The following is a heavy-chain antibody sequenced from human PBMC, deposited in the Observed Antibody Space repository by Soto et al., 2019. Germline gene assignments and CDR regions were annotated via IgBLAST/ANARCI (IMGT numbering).Heavy chain of an antibody. J-gene: IGHJ4*02. V-gene: IGHV3-23*01. D-gene: IGHD6-19*01. Sequence: GGSLRLSCVASGFTFSSYAMSWVRQAPGKGLEWVSGISVGGTGAYYADSVKGRFTISRDNSKSTLFLQMNSLRAEDTAVYYGAKGGAAVAATRSDGTYSFHFWGQGTLVTVSS. CDR2: ISVGGTGA. CDR1: GFTFSSYA. CDR3: AKGGAAVAATRSDGTYSFHF.